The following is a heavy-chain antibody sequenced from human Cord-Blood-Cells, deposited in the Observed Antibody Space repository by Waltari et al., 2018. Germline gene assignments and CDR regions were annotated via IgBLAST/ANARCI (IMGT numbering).Heavy chain of an antibody. D-gene: IGHD7-27*01. CDR1: GYTFTSYD. CDR2: RNPNSGNT. J-gene: IGHJ4*02. Sequence: QVQLVQSGAEVKKPGASVKVTCKAPGYTFTSYDINWGRQATGQGLEWMGWRNPNSGNTGYAQKFQGRVTMTRNTSISTAYMELSSLRSEDTAVYYCASEIPATGALYWGQGTLVTVSS. V-gene: IGHV1-8*01. CDR3: ASEIPATGALY.